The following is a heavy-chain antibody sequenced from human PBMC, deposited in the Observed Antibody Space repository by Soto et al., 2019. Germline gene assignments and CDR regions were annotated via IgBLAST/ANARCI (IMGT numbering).Heavy chain of an antibody. J-gene: IGHJ6*02. V-gene: IGHV3-33*01. CDR3: ARGAQTAAYQHYYYYGMDV. D-gene: IGHD2-2*01. CDR2: IWYDGSNK. CDR1: GFTFSSYG. Sequence: QVQLVESGGGVVQPGRSLRLSCAASGFTFSSYGMHWVRQAPGKGLEWVAVIWYDGSNKYYADSVKGRFTISRDNSKNTLYLKRNSLRAEDTAVYYCARGAQTAAYQHYYYYGMDVWGQGTTVTVSS.